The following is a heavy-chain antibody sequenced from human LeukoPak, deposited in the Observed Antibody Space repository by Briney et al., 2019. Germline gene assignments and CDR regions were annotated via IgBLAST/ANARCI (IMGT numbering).Heavy chain of an antibody. V-gene: IGHV4-61*02. Sequence: SETLSLTCTVSGGSISSGSYYWSWIRQPAGKGLEWIGRIYTSGSTNCNPSLKSRVTISVDTSKNQFSLKLSSVTAADTAVYYCARARRDYSNYNWFDPWGQGTLVTVSS. D-gene: IGHD4-11*01. J-gene: IGHJ5*02. CDR1: GGSISSGSYY. CDR2: IYTSGST. CDR3: ARARRDYSNYNWFDP.